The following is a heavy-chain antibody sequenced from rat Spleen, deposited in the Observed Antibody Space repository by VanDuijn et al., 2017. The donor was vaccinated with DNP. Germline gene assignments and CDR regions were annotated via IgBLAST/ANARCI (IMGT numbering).Heavy chain of an antibody. V-gene: IGHV5-20*01. J-gene: IGHJ2*01. CDR2: ITYDGGST. CDR1: GFTFSDYY. Sequence: EVHLVESGGGLVQPGRSLKLSCAASGFTFSDYYMAWVRQAPTKGLEWVAYITYDGGSTYYRDSVKGRFTISRDNAKSTLYVQMDSLRSEDTATYYCAREQHYHFDYWGQGVMVTVSS. CDR3: AREQHYHFDY. D-gene: IGHD1-4*01.